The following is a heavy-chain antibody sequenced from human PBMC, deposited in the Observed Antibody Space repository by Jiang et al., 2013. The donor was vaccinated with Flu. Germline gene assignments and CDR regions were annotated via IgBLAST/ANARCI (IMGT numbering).Heavy chain of an antibody. CDR3: VRHSFGYSGWHYFDS. J-gene: IGHJ4*02. V-gene: IGHV5-10-1*01. D-gene: IGHD6-19*01. Sequence: IGPGDSVTKYSPSFEGHVTISADKSISTAYLQWSSLTATDTAIYYCVRHSFGYSGWHYFDSWGQGTLVTVSS. CDR2: IGPGDSVT.